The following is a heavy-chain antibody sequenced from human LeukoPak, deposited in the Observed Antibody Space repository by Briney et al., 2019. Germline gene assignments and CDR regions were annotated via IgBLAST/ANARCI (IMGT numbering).Heavy chain of an antibody. J-gene: IGHJ4*02. D-gene: IGHD3-10*01. CDR3: ARDPRYYGSGSYS. CDR1: GFTFSSYW. Sequence: GGSLRLSCAASGFTFSSYWMSWVRQAPGKGLEWVANIKQDGSEKYYVDSVKGQFTISRDNAKNSLYLQMNSLRAEDTAVYYCARDPRYYGSGSYSWGQGTLVTVSS. CDR2: IKQDGSEK. V-gene: IGHV3-7*01.